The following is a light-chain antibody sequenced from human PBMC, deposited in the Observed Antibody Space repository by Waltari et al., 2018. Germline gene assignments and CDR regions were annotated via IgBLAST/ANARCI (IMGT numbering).Light chain of an antibody. CDR1: QRIGTS. V-gene: IGKV6-21*02. CDR3: QQSYSFPWT. CDR2: YAS. J-gene: IGKJ1*01. Sequence: EIVLTQSPEFPSVTPKEKVTITCRASQRIGTSLHWFQQKSGQSPKLLIKYASQSISGVPSRFSGSESGTDFTLTISGLEPEDAATYYCQQSYSFPWTFGQGTKVEVK.